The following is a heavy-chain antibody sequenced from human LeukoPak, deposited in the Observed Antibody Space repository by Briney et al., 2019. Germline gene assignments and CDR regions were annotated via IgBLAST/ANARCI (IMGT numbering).Heavy chain of an antibody. Sequence: GGSLRLSCAASGFTFNTYNMNWVCQAPGKGLEWVSSISSSSSYMYYADSVRGRFTISRDNSKNTLYLQMNSLRAEDTAVYYCAKGNYYDSSAYNWFDPWGQGTLVTVSS. J-gene: IGHJ5*02. CDR2: ISSSSSYM. V-gene: IGHV3-21*01. D-gene: IGHD3-22*01. CDR3: AKGNYYDSSAYNWFDP. CDR1: GFTFNTYN.